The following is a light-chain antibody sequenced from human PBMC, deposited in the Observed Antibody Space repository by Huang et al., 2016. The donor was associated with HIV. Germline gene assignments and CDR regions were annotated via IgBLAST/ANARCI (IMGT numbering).Light chain of an antibody. J-gene: IGKJ1*01. Sequence: AIRMTQSPSSLSASTGDRVNITCRASQDINNFLAWYQQKPGKAPNLLIYAASILETGVASRFSGSVSGTEFNLSISCLQSEDFATYYCQQYYSYRTFGQGTQVEIK. CDR2: AAS. CDR3: QQYYSYRT. CDR1: QDINNF. V-gene: IGKV1-8*01.